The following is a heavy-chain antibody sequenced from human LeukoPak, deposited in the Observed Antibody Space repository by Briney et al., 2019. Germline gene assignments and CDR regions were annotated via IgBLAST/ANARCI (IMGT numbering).Heavy chain of an antibody. J-gene: IGHJ6*03. D-gene: IGHD5-24*01. CDR3: ARDLNQRWLQLKYYFYYYMDV. CDR2: IYHSGST. Sequence: SETLSLTCTVSGYSIRSGYYWGWIRQPPGKGLEWIGSIYHSGSTYYNPSLKSRVTISVDTSKNQFSLKLSSVTAADTAVYYCARDLNQRWLQLKYYFYYYMDVWGKGTTVTVSS. CDR1: GYSIRSGYY. V-gene: IGHV4-38-2*02.